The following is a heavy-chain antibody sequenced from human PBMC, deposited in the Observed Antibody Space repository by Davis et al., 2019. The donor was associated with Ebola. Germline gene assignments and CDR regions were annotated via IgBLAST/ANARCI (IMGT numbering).Heavy chain of an antibody. D-gene: IGHD2-2*01. J-gene: IGHJ5*02. CDR3: ARGPGIVVVPAAYNWFDP. CDR1: GYTFTGYY. CDR2: INPNSGGT. Sequence: ASVKVSCKASGYTFTGYYMHWVRQAPGQGLEWMGWINPNSGGTNYAQKFQGWVTMTRDTSISTAYMELSRLRSDDTAVYYCARGPGIVVVPAAYNWFDPWGQGTLVTVSS. V-gene: IGHV1-2*04.